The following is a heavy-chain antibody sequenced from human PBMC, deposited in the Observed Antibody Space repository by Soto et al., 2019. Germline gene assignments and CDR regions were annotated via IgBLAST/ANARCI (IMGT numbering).Heavy chain of an antibody. Sequence: ASLRVSCKASGYTFTSYDINGVRQATGQRLEWMGWINAGNGNTKYSQKFQGRVTITRDTSASTAYMELSSLRSEDTAVYYCARNYYGSSSERFDYWGQGTLVTVSS. CDR2: INAGNGNT. CDR1: GYTFTSYD. V-gene: IGHV1-3*01. J-gene: IGHJ4*02. D-gene: IGHD3-22*01. CDR3: ARNYYGSSSERFDY.